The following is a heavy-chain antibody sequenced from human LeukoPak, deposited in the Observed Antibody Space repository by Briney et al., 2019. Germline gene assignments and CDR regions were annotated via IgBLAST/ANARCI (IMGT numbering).Heavy chain of an antibody. CDR2: IKAKAHGGTI. D-gene: IGHD1-26*01. V-gene: IGHV3-15*01. CDR3: TTDGVGVEGVTYDN. CDR1: GFTFINAW. J-gene: IGHJ4*02. Sequence: GGSLRLSCAAAGFTFINAWMAWVRQAPGKGLEWVGRIKAKAHGGTIEYAAPVKGRFTISRDESKNTLYLQMNSLKTEDTAVYYCTTDGVGVEGVTYDNWGQGTLVTVSS.